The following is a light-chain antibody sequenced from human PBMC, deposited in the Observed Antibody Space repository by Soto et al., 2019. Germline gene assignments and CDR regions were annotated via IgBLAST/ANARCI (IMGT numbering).Light chain of an antibody. J-gene: IGKJ3*01. CDR1: QSVSSN. CDR2: AAS. Sequence: EIVLTQSPATLSVSPGERATLSCRASQSVSSNLAWYQHKPGQAPRLLIYAASTRATGIPARFSGSGFGTDFTLTISSLQSEDFAVYYCHQYHHWPPSFTFGPGTKVDIK. V-gene: IGKV3-15*01. CDR3: HQYHHWPPSFT.